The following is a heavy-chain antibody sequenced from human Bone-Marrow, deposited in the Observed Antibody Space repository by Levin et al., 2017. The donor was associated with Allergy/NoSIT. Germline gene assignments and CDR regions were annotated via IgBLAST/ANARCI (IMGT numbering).Heavy chain of an antibody. CDR2: ISGYNGDT. Sequence: GESLKISCKGIGYRFSNYGLSWVRQAPGQGLEWMGWISGYNGDTKYAPKFQGRVTMTTDTTASKAYMELRSLRPDDTAVYFCARDSHYTGDYWGQGTLVTVSS. D-gene: IGHD3-3*01. J-gene: IGHJ4*02. CDR3: ARDSHYTGDY. CDR1: GYRFSNYG. V-gene: IGHV1-18*01.